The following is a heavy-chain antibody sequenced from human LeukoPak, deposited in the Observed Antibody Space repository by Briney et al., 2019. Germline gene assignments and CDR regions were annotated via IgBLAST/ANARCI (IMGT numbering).Heavy chain of an antibody. J-gene: IGHJ5*02. CDR1: GGSISSSSYY. CDR2: IYYSGST. D-gene: IGHD3-9*01. V-gene: IGHV4-39*01. CDR3: ATRTGRYFDWLSLNWFDP. Sequence: PSGTLSLTCTVSGGSISSSSYYWGWIRQPPGKGLEWIGSIYYSGSTYYNPSLKSRVTISVDTSKNQFSLKLSSVTAADTAVYYYATRTGRYFDWLSLNWFDPWGQGTLVTVSS.